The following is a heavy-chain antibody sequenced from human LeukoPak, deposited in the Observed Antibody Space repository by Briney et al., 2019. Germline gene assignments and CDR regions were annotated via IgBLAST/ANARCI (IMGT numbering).Heavy chain of an antibody. V-gene: IGHV3-30*18. CDR2: ISYDGSNK. D-gene: IGHD3-22*01. CDR1: GFTFSSYA. CDR3: AKDPRITTIVGLYYFDY. J-gene: IGHJ4*02. Sequence: PGRSLSLSCAASGFTFSSYAMHWVRQAPGKGLEWVAVISYDGSNKYYADSVKGRFAISRDNSKNTLYLRVDSLRAEDTAVYYCAKDPRITTIVGLYYFDYWGQGTLVTVSS.